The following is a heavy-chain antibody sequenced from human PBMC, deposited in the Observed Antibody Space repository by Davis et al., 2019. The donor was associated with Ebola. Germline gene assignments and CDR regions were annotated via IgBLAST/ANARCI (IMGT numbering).Heavy chain of an antibody. D-gene: IGHD1-1*01. J-gene: IGHJ4*02. Sequence: GESLKISCAASGFTFSDYGMHWVRQAPGKGLEWVAIIWYDGSNTYYADSVKGRFTISRDNSKNTVYLQMNSLRAEDTAVYYCAKNNWNDFIILDYWGQGTLVTVSS. CDR3: AKNNWNDFIILDY. CDR2: IWYDGSNT. V-gene: IGHV3-33*06. CDR1: GFTFSDYG.